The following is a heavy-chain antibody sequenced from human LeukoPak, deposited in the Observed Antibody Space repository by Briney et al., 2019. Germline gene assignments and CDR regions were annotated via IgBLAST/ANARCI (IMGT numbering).Heavy chain of an antibody. CDR1: VYTFSDYY. D-gene: IGHD2-15*01. Sequence: VASVKVSCKASVYTFSDYYIHWVRQAPGQGLEWMGWINPKSGDLNYAQKFQGGVTMTRDTSSKTVYVELSRLRSDDTAVYFCARAAPAGYYYFMDVWGKGTTVTVSS. CDR3: ARAAPAGYYYFMDV. J-gene: IGHJ6*03. V-gene: IGHV1-2*02. CDR2: INPKSGDL.